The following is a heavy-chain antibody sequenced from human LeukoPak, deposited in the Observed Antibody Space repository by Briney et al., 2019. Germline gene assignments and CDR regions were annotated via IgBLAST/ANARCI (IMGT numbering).Heavy chain of an antibody. V-gene: IGHV4-61*02. CDR3: ARAGWWEVLDY. Sequence: PSQTLSLTCTVSGGPISSGSYYWSWIRQPAGKGLEWIGRIYTSGSTNYNPSLKSRVTISVDTSKNQFSLKLSSVTAADTAVYYCARAGWWEVLDYWGQGTLVTVSS. D-gene: IGHD1-26*01. CDR2: IYTSGST. J-gene: IGHJ4*02. CDR1: GGPISSGSYY.